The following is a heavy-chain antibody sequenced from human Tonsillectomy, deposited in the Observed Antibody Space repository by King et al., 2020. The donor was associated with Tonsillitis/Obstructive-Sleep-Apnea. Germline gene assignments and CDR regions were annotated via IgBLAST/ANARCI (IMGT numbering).Heavy chain of an antibody. D-gene: IGHD3-3*01. V-gene: IGHV3-9*01. CDR2: ISWNSGSI. CDR1: GFTFDDYA. J-gene: IGHJ4*02. CDR3: AKGRDFWSGSPFDY. Sequence: VQLVESGGGLVQPGRSLRLSCAASGFTFDDYAMHWVRQAPGKGLEWVSGISWNSGSIGYPDSVKGRFTISRDNAKNSLYLQMNSLRAEDTALYYCAKGRDFWSGSPFDYWGQGTLVTVSS.